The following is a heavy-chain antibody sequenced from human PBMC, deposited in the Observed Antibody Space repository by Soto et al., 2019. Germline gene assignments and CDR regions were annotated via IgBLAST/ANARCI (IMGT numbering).Heavy chain of an antibody. V-gene: IGHV4-4*02. CDR3: ARRYCSGGSCYSPAP. CDR2: IYHSGST. J-gene: IGHJ3*01. Sequence: SETLSLTCAVSGGSISSSNWWSWVRQPPGKGLEWIGEIYHSGSTNYNPSLKSRVTISVDKSKNQFSLKLSSVTAADTAVYYCARRYCSGGSCYSPAPWGQGTMVTVSS. CDR1: GGSISSSNW. D-gene: IGHD2-15*01.